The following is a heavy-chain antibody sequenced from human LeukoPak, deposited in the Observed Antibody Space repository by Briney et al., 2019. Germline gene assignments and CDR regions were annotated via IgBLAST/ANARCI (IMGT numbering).Heavy chain of an antibody. CDR2: ISGSGGST. CDR1: GFTFSSYA. V-gene: IGHV3-23*01. D-gene: IGHD3-22*01. J-gene: IGHJ4*02. Sequence: GGSLRLSCAASGFTFSSYAMSWVRQAPGKGLEWVSAISGSGGSTYYADSVKGRFTISRDNSKNTLYLQMNSLRAEDTAVYYCAKDNLRVQMIVVVIHSHYFDYWGRGTLVTVSS. CDR3: AKDNLRVQMIVVVIHSHYFDY.